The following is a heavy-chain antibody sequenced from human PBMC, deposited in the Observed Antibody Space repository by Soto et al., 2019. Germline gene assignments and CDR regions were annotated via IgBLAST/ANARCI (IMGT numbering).Heavy chain of an antibody. D-gene: IGHD4-17*01. V-gene: IGHV3-74*01. J-gene: IGHJ4*01. CDR2: INPDGSRT. Sequence: EVQLVESGGDLVQLGGSLRLSCAASGFTFTSYWMHWVRQTPGKGLVWVSRINPDGSRTSYADSVKGRFTISRDNAKNTLYLQMNSLGAEDTAVYYCARVAVTTYYFDYWGHGTLVTVSS. CDR1: GFTFTSYW. CDR3: ARVAVTTYYFDY.